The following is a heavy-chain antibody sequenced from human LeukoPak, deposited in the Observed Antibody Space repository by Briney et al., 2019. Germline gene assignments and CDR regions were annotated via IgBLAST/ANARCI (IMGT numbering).Heavy chain of an antibody. CDR2: IYPGDPDT. V-gene: IGHV5-51*01. CDR3: ARIERSSSSWYRNPYYYYYMDV. Sequence: GESLKISCEGSGYTLTSYWIAWVRQMPGKGLEWMGIIYPGDPDTRYSPSFQGQVTISADKSIGTAYLQWSSLKASDTAMYYCARIERSSSSWYRNPYYYYYMDVWGKGTTVTVSS. CDR1: GYTLTSYW. D-gene: IGHD6-13*01. J-gene: IGHJ6*03.